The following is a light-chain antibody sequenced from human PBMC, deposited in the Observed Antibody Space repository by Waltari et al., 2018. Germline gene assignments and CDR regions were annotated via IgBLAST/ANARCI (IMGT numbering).Light chain of an antibody. CDR2: YDR. CDR1: NIATYN. V-gene: IGLV3-21*04. Sequence: SYVVTQPPSVSVAPGETATITCCGDNIATYNVHWYQQKAAQAPVLVIFYDRDRPSGIPDRFSGSNSGNTATLTISRVEAGDEARYYCHVWHPHVDPGVFGTGTEVTVL. J-gene: IGLJ1*01. CDR3: HVWHPHVDPGV.